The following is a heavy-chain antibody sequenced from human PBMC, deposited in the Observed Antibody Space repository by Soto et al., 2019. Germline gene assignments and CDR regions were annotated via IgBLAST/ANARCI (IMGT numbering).Heavy chain of an antibody. D-gene: IGHD6-19*01. CDR1: GFTFSDYY. CDR2: IVSSSAYT. J-gene: IGHJ4*02. V-gene: IGHV3-11*06. CDR3: ARLRAAGWYMGGYLDY. Sequence: GGSLRLSCEASGFTFSDYYMSWIRQAPGKGLEYVSYIVSSSAYTNYADSVKGRFTISRDNAKNSLYLELNSLRAEDTAVYYCARLRAAGWYMGGYLDYWGQGTPVTVSS.